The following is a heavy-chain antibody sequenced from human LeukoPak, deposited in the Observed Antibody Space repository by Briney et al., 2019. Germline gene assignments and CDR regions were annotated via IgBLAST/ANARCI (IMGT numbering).Heavy chain of an antibody. D-gene: IGHD3-16*02. CDR2: MNPNIGNT. J-gene: IGHJ4*02. CDR3: ARLGYYEYIWGSYRYTELDY. CDR1: GYTVTRYD. V-gene: IGHV1-8*01. Sequence: ASVKLSCKASGYTVTRYDINWVRQATGQRLEWLGWMNPNIGNTGYARKFQVRVTMTKNPFISTACMVLSSLRSEDTAVYYGARLGYYEYIWGSYRYTELDYWGQGTLVTVSS.